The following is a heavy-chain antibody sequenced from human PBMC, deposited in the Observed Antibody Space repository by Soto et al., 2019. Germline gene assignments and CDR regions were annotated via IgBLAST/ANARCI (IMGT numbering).Heavy chain of an antibody. V-gene: IGHV3-21*01. CDR2: ISSSSSYI. CDR3: ARGQSSGSYYTDAFDI. D-gene: IGHD1-26*01. CDR1: GFTFSSYS. J-gene: IGHJ3*02. Sequence: PGGSLRLSCAASGFTFSSYSMNWVRQAPGKGLEWVSSISSSSSYIYYADSVKGRFTISRDNAKNSLYLQMNSLRAEGTAVYYCARGQSSGSYYTDAFDIWGQGTMVTVSS.